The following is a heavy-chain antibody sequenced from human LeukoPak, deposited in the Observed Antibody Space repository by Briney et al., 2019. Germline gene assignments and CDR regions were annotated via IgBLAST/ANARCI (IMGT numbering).Heavy chain of an antibody. D-gene: IGHD5-18*01. J-gene: IGHJ4*02. V-gene: IGHV1-69*04. CDR1: GGTFSSYA. CDR3: ARDTASGDFDY. CDR2: IIPILGIA. Sequence: SVKVSCKASGGTFSSYAISWVRQAPGQGLEWMGRIIPILGIANYAQKFQGRVTITADKSTSTAYVELSSLRSEDTAVYYCARDTASGDFDYWGQGTLVTVSS.